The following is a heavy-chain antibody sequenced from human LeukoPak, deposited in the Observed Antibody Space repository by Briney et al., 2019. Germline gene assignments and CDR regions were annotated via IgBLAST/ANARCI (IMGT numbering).Heavy chain of an antibody. J-gene: IGHJ4*02. Sequence: GGSLRLSCAASGFTVSSNYMSWVRQAPGKGLEWVSVIYSGGSTYYADSVKGRFTISRDNSKNTLYLQMSSLRAEDTAVYYCARDYYDRPLDYWGQGTLVTVSS. V-gene: IGHV3-53*01. D-gene: IGHD3-22*01. CDR1: GFTVSSNY. CDR2: IYSGGST. CDR3: ARDYYDRPLDY.